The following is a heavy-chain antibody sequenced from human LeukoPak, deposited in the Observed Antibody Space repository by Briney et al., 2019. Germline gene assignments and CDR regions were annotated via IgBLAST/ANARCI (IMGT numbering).Heavy chain of an antibody. CDR2: LNPSDGSA. D-gene: IGHD2-8*01. CDR1: GYIFTKYY. CDR3: AREGGILYDY. V-gene: IGHV1-46*01. Sequence: ASVKVSCKASGYIFTKYYIHWVRQAPGQGLEWVGILNPSDGSANSAQKFQGRITMTRDTSTGTVYMDLSSLRSKDTAVYYCAREGGILYDYWGQGTQVTVSS. J-gene: IGHJ4*02.